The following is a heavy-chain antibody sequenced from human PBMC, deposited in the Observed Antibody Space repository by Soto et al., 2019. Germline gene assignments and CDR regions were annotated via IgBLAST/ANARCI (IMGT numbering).Heavy chain of an antibody. D-gene: IGHD2-15*01. CDR3: AKGGSAYCSGGTCYHPFDH. CDR1: GFTFGSYA. J-gene: IGHJ4*02. V-gene: IGHV3-23*01. Sequence: GGSLRLSCAASGFTFGSYAMSWVRQAPGKGLEWVSTISGSGDKTFYADSVKGRFTISRDNSKTSLYVQMDSLRAEDTAVYYCAKGGSAYCSGGTCYHPFDHWGQGTLVTVSS. CDR2: ISGSGDKT.